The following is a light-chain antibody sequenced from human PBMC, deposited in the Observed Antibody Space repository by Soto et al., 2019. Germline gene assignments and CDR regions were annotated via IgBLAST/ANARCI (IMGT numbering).Light chain of an antibody. Sequence: QSVLTQPPSVSAAPGQKVTISCSGSSSNIGNNYVSWYQHLPGAAPKLIIYDNDKRSSGIPDRFSGSKSGTSATLDITGLQTGDEDDYYCGTWDSTLSGVFGTGTKVTVL. CDR3: GTWDSTLSGV. J-gene: IGLJ1*01. CDR2: DND. V-gene: IGLV1-51*01. CDR1: SSNIGNNY.